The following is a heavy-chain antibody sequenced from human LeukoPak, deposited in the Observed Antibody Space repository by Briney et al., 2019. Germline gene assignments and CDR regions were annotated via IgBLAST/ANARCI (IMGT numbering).Heavy chain of an antibody. CDR3: ARTLGYSSGWYGAFDI. CDR2: IKQDGSEK. CDR1: GFTFSSYW. Sequence: PGGSLRLSCAASGFTFSSYWMSWVRQAPGKGLEWVANIKQDGSEKYYVDSVKGRFTISRDNAKNSLHLQMNSLRAEDTAVYYCARTLGYSSGWYGAFDIWGQGTMVTVSS. D-gene: IGHD6-19*01. J-gene: IGHJ3*02. V-gene: IGHV3-7*01.